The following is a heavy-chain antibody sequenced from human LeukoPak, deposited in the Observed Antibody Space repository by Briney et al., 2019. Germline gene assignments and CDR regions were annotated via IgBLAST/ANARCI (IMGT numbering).Heavy chain of an antibody. J-gene: IGHJ4*02. Sequence: QSGGSLRLSCAASGFTFSSYWMHWVRQAPGKGLVWVSRINSDGSGTTYADSVKGRFTISRDNSKNTLYLQMNSLRAEDTAVYYCATSRSGSGSYYNEGYYFDYWGQGTLVTVSS. D-gene: IGHD3-10*01. CDR3: ATSRSGSGSYYNEGYYFDY. CDR1: GFTFSSYW. CDR2: INSDGSGT. V-gene: IGHV3-74*01.